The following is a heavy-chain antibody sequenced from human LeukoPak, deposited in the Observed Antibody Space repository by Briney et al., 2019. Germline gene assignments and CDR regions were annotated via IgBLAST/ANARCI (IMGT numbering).Heavy chain of an antibody. D-gene: IGHD3-16*02. CDR1: GFPFSSYE. V-gene: IGHV3-48*03. CDR3: ARSRKLGELSFLFDY. J-gene: IGHJ4*02. Sequence: GGSLRLSCAASGFPFSSYEMNSVRQAPGKWLDWASYISNSATTIYYADSVRGRFTLSRDNAKNSLYLQMNSLRAEDTAVYYCARSRKLGELSFLFDYWGQGTLVTVSS. CDR2: ISNSATTI.